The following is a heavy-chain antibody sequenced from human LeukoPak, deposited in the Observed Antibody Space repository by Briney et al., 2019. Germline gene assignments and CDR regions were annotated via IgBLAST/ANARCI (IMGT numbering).Heavy chain of an antibody. CDR2: MHSSGST. Sequence: SETLSLTCTVSGGSISNYYWSWIRRPPGKGLEWIGYMHSSGSTTYNLSLKSRVTMSIEASKNQFSLKLSSVTAADTAVYYCARDIRMVGATLYFDYWGQGTLVTVSS. J-gene: IGHJ4*02. D-gene: IGHD1-26*01. CDR1: GGSISNYY. V-gene: IGHV4-59*01. CDR3: ARDIRMVGATLYFDY.